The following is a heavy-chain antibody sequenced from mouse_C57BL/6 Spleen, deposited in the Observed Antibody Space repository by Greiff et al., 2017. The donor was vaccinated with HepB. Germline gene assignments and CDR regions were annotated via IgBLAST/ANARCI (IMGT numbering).Heavy chain of an antibody. Sequence: VKLQQSGAELVRPGSSVKLSCKASGYTFTSYWMHWVKQRPIQGLEWIGNIDPSDSETHYNQKFKDKATLTVDKSSSTAYMQLSSLTSEDSAVYYCAREDGSSYAMDYWGQGTSVTVSS. V-gene: IGHV1-52*01. J-gene: IGHJ4*01. CDR3: AREDGSSYAMDY. CDR1: GYTFTSYW. D-gene: IGHD1-1*01. CDR2: IDPSDSET.